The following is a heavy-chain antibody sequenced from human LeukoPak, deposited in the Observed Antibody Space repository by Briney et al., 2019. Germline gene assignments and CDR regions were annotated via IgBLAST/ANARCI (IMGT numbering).Heavy chain of an antibody. CDR3: ASVGSGYSYVHYYYYYYMDV. CDR2: IYYSGST. V-gene: IGHV4-39*06. D-gene: IGHD5-18*01. CDR1: GGSISSSSYY. Sequence: SETLSLTCTVSGGSISSSSYYWAWIRQPPGQGLEWIGSIYYSGSTYYIPSLKSRLTISVDTSKNQFTLKLSSVTAADTAVYYCASVGSGYSYVHYYYYYYMDVWGKGTTVTVSS. J-gene: IGHJ6*03.